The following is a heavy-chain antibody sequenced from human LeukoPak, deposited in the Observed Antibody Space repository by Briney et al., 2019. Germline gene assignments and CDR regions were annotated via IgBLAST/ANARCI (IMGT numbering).Heavy chain of an antibody. V-gene: IGHV3-74*01. J-gene: IGHJ4*02. Sequence: GGSLRLSCAASGFTVSSHWMHWVRQAPGKGLVWVSRINSDGSSTSYVDSVAGRFTIYRDNAKNTLYLQMNGLRAEDTAVYYCARGNYYDSSGPGGYWGQGTLVIVSS. D-gene: IGHD3-22*01. CDR3: ARGNYYDSSGPGGY. CDR1: GFTVSSHW. CDR2: INSDGSST.